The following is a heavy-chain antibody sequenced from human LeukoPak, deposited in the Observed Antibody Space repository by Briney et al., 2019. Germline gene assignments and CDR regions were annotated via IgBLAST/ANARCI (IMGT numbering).Heavy chain of an antibody. J-gene: IGHJ5*02. CDR3: ARDPLIRGVPS. Sequence: ASETLSLTCTVPGGSISSGGYYWSWIRQHPGKGLEWIGYIYYSGSTYYNPSLKSRVTISVDTSKNQFSLKLSSVTAADTAVYYCARDPLIRGVPSWGQGTLVTVSS. CDR1: GGSISSGGYY. D-gene: IGHD3-10*01. V-gene: IGHV4-31*03. CDR2: IYYSGST.